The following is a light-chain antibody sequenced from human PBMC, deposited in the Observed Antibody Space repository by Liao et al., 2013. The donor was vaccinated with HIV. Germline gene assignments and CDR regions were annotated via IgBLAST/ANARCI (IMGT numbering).Light chain of an antibody. Sequence: SYELTQPPSVSVAPGKTARITCGGNNIGSKSVHWYLQKPGQAPVLLIYYDRARPSEIPERFSGSNSANSATLTISRVEAGDEADYYCQVWGTTTDQWVFGGGTKLTVL. J-gene: IGLJ3*02. V-gene: IGLV3-21*04. CDR2: YDR. CDR3: QVWGTTTDQWV. CDR1: NIGSKS.